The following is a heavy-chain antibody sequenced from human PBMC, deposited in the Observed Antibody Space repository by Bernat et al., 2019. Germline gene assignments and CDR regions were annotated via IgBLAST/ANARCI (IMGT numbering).Heavy chain of an antibody. V-gene: IGHV1-18*01. J-gene: IGHJ5*02. D-gene: IGHD2-15*01. CDR2: INAHNGNT. CDR1: DFTFLRNG. CDR3: ARDRRGGGAGTAWWKNWFDP. Sequence: QVLLVQSGAEVKKPGASVRVSCQASDFTFLRNGISWVRLAPGQGLEWMGWINAHNGNTKYAERFLGRVTMTTDRSTSTVYMELRSLRSDDTAVYYCARDRRGGGAGTAWWKNWFDPWGQGTLVTVSS.